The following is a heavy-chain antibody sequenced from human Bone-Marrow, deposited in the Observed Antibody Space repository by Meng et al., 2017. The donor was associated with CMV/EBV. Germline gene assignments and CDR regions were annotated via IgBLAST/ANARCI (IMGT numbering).Heavy chain of an antibody. CDR3: ARVFPLGYCSGGSCG. CDR1: GFTFSSYA. D-gene: IGHD2-15*01. Sequence: GESLKISCAASGFTFSSYAMNWVRRAPGKGLEWVSVTYSGGATTYYADSVKGRFTISRHNSKNTLYLQMNSLRAEDTAVYYCARVFPLGYCSGGSCGWGQGTLVTVSS. CDR2: TYSGGATT. V-gene: IGHV3-23*03. J-gene: IGHJ4*02.